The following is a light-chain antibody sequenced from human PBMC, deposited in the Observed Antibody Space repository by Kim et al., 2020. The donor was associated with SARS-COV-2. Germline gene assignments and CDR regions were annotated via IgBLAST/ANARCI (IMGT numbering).Light chain of an antibody. V-gene: IGLV1-44*01. CDR3: AAWDDSLNWL. Sequence: ELTQPPSASGTPGQKVTISCSGSSSNIGSNAVNWYQQLPGTAPKLLIYSDNQRPSGVPDRFSGSKSGTSASLAISGLQSEDEADYYCAAWDDSLNWLFGGGTKVTVL. J-gene: IGLJ3*02. CDR1: SSNIGSNA. CDR2: SDN.